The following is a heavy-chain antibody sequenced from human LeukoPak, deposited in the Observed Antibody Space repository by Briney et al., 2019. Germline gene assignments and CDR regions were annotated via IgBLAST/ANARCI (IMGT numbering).Heavy chain of an antibody. CDR2: IYYSGST. J-gene: IGHJ4*02. V-gene: IGHV4-39*01. CDR3: ARLMAAADDY. Sequence: SETLFLTCTVSGGSISSSIYYWGWIRQPPRKGLEWIGSIYYSGSTYYNPSLKSRVTISVDTSKNQFSLKLSSVTAADTAVYYCARLMAAADDYWGQGTLVTVSS. D-gene: IGHD6-13*01. CDR1: GGSISSSIYY.